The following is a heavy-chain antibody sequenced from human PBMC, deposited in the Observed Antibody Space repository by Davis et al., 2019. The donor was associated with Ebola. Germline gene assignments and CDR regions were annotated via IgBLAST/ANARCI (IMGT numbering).Heavy chain of an antibody. V-gene: IGHV4-59*01. CDR1: GDSISNYY. Sequence: SETLSLTCSVSGDSISNYYWTWIRQPPGKGLEWIGHISYRGTTNYNPSLKSRVTISVDTSKNQFSLKLSSVTAADTAVYYCARDLIVYIYGYASPSYYYYYGMDVWGQGTTVTVSS. D-gene: IGHD5-18*01. CDR2: ISYRGTT. J-gene: IGHJ6*02. CDR3: ARDLIVYIYGYASPSYYYYYGMDV.